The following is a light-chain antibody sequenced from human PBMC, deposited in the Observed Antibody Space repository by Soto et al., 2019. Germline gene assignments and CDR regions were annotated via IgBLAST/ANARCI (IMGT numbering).Light chain of an antibody. J-gene: IGKJ1*01. CDR2: AAS. CDR1: PGISNY. CDR3: QKYDSAPWT. Sequence: DIQMTQSPSSLSASVRERVTITCRARPGISNYLAWYQQKPGKVPKLLIYAASTLQSGVPSRFSGSGSGTDFTLTISSLQPEDVATYYCQKYDSAPWTFGQGTKVEIK. V-gene: IGKV1-27*01.